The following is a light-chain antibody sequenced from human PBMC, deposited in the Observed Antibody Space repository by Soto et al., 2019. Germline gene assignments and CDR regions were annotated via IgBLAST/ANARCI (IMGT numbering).Light chain of an antibody. Sequence: EIVLTQSLGTLSLSPGATAILSCRASQAVSSGYVAWYQQKPGQAPRFLIYGASNRATGIPDRFGGSGSGTDFTLTISRLEPEDFAIYFCHQYGTSPGTFGQGTKV. J-gene: IGKJ1*01. CDR2: GAS. CDR1: QAVSSGY. V-gene: IGKV3-20*01. CDR3: HQYGTSPGT.